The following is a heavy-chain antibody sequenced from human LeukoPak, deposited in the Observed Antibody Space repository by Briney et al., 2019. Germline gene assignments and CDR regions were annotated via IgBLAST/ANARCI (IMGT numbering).Heavy chain of an antibody. V-gene: IGHV3-30*18. CDR2: ISYDVGKK. J-gene: IGHJ4*02. Sequence: GGFLRLSCAASGFTFSSYGMHWVRQAPGKGLEGVAVISYDVGKKYYADSVKGRFTISRDNAKNSLYLQMNSLRAEDTAVYYCAKGSYDSSGYYYGNWGQGTLVTVSS. CDR3: AKGSYDSSGYYYGN. D-gene: IGHD3-22*01. CDR1: GFTFSSYG.